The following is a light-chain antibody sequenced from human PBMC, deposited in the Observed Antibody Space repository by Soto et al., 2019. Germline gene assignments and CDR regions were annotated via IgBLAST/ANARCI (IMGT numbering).Light chain of an antibody. Sequence: QAVVTQPPSASGTPGQRVTISCSGSSSNIGSNTVNWYQQPPGTAPRLLIYSDNQRPSGVPDRFSGSKSGTSASLAISGLQSEDEAEYYCAAWVDSLNGWVFGGGTKLTVL. CDR3: AAWVDSLNGWV. V-gene: IGLV1-44*01. CDR2: SDN. CDR1: SSNIGSNT. J-gene: IGLJ3*02.